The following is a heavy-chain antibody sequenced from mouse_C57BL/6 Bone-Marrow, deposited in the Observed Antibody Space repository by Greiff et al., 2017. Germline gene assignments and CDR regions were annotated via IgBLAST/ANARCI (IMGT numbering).Heavy chain of an antibody. CDR3: ARRGITTAPYFDY. Sequence: MQLQQSGAELVMPGASVKLSCKASGYTFTSYWMHWVKQRPGQGLEWIGEIDPSDSYTNYNQKFKGKSTLTVDKSSSTAYMQLSSLTSEDSAVYYCARRGITTAPYFDYWGQGTTLTVSS. CDR2: IDPSDSYT. V-gene: IGHV1-69*01. J-gene: IGHJ2*01. D-gene: IGHD1-2*01. CDR1: GYTFTSYW.